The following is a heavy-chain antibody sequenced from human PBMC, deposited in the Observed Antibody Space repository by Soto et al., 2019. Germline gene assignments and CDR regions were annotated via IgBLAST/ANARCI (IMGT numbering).Heavy chain of an antibody. CDR2: INQSGST. CDR1: GGSFSGYY. Sequence: SETLSLTCAVYGGSFSGYYWSWIRQPPGKGLEWIGEINQSGSTNQNPSLKSRVTISVDTSKNQFSLKLRSVTAADAAVYYCARGVSLILAVQGDAPAKYYFDSWGQGTMVTV. V-gene: IGHV4-34*01. CDR3: ARGVSLILAVQGDAPAKYYFDS. D-gene: IGHD2-15*01. J-gene: IGHJ4*02.